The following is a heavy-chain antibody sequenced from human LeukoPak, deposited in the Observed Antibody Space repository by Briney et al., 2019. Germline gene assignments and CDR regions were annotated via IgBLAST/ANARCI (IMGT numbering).Heavy chain of an antibody. J-gene: IGHJ4*02. CDR3: ARTRAGYNYSTFDY. CDR1: GGSISSSSYY. V-gene: IGHV4-39*01. D-gene: IGHD5-24*01. Sequence: SETLSLTCTVSGGSISSSSYYWGWIRQPPGKGLEWIGSIYYSGSTYYNPSLKSRVTISVDTSKNQFSLKLSSVTAADTAVYYCARTRAGYNYSTFDYWGQGTLVTVSS. CDR2: IYYSGST.